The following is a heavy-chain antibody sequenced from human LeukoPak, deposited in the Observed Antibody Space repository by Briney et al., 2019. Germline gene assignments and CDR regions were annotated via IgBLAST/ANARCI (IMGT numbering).Heavy chain of an antibody. J-gene: IGHJ4*02. CDR1: GFTFSSYA. Sequence: GGSLRLSCAASGFTFSSYAMSWVRQAPGKGLEWVSAISGSGGSTYYADSVKGRFTISRDNAKNSLYLQMNSLRAEDTAMYYCARDREGFGESYFDYWGQGTLVTVSS. V-gene: IGHV3-23*01. CDR2: ISGSGGST. D-gene: IGHD3-10*01. CDR3: ARDREGFGESYFDY.